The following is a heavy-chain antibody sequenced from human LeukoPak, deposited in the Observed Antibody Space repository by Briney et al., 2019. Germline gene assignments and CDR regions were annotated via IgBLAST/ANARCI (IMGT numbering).Heavy chain of an antibody. Sequence: SSETLSLTCTVSGGSISSYYWSWIRQPPGKGLEWIGYIYYSGSTNYNPSLKSRVTISEDTSKNQFSLKLSSVTAADTAVYYCAGGLVIRPLDYWGQGTLSPSPQ. D-gene: IGHD3/OR15-3a*01. CDR2: IYYSGST. CDR3: AGGLVIRPLDY. CDR1: GGSISSYY. J-gene: IGHJ4*02. V-gene: IGHV4-59*01.